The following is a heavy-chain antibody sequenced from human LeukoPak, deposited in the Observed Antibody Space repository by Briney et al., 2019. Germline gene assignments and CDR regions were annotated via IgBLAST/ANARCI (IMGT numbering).Heavy chain of an antibody. Sequence: SETLSLTCAVYGGSFSGYYWSWIRQPPGKGLEWIGEINHSGSTNYNPSLKSRVTISVDTSKNQFSLKLSSVTAADTAVYYCARVNHGLWFGESQVVYGMDVWGQGTTVTVSS. CDR3: ARVNHGLWFGESQVVYGMDV. CDR1: GGSFSGYY. D-gene: IGHD3-10*01. CDR2: INHSGST. V-gene: IGHV4-34*01. J-gene: IGHJ6*02.